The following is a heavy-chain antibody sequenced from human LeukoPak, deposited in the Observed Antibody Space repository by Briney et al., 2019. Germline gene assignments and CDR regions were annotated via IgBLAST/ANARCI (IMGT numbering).Heavy chain of an antibody. D-gene: IGHD2-2*01. CDR1: GGSISYNY. Sequence: SETLSLTCTVSGGSISYNYWSRIRQPAGKGLEWIGRIYASGSTNYNPSLKSRVTVSVDTSKNQFSLKLNSVTAADTAVYYCARDRWDIVVEPAADWYFDLWGRGTLVIVSS. CDR2: IYASGST. J-gene: IGHJ2*01. CDR3: ARDRWDIVVEPAADWYFDL. V-gene: IGHV4-4*07.